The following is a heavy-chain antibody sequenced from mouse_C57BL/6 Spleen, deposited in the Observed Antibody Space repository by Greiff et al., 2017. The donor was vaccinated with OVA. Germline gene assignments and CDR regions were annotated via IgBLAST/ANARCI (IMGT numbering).Heavy chain of an antibody. Sequence: VKLQQSGAELVRPGASVTLSCTASGYTFTDYDMHWVQQTPVHGLEWIGAIDPETGGTASNQKFKGKAILTADKSSSTAYMELRSLTSEDSAVYYCTRRNDYYAMDYWGQGTSVTVSS. CDR2: IDPETGGT. V-gene: IGHV1-15*01. CDR3: TRRNDYYAMDY. CDR1: GYTFTDYD. J-gene: IGHJ4*01.